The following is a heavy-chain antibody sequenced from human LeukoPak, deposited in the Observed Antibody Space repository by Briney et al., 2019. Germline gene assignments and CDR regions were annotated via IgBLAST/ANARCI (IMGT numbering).Heavy chain of an antibody. V-gene: IGHV3-30*04. Sequence: GGSLRLSCAASGFTFNDYIIHWVRQAPGKGLEWVALISCDGSSEYYADSVKGRFTISRDNSKNTLYLQMNSLRVEDTAVYYCARKGGSRFLGRYKYYGLDVWGQGTTVTVS. CDR2: ISCDGSSE. CDR3: ARKGGSRFLGRYKYYGLDV. CDR1: GFTFNDYI. J-gene: IGHJ6*02. D-gene: IGHD3-3*01.